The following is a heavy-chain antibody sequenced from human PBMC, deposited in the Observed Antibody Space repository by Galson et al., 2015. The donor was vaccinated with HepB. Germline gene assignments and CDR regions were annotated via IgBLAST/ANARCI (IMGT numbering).Heavy chain of an antibody. CDR3: TTDATTNYYDSSGFAFDI. D-gene: IGHD3-22*01. CDR2: IKSKTDGGTT. J-gene: IGHJ3*02. V-gene: IGHV3-15*01. CDR1: GFTFSNAW. Sequence: SLRLSCAASGFTFSNAWMSWVRQAPGKGLEWVGRIKSKTDGGTTDYAAPVKGRFTISRDDSKNTLYLQMNSLKTEDTAVYYCTTDATTNYYDSSGFAFDILGQGTMVTVSS.